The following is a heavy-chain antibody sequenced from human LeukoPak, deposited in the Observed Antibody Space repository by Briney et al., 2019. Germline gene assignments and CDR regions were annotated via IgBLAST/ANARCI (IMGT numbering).Heavy chain of an antibody. J-gene: IGHJ5*02. CDR3: ARGLVDCSSTSCYGGNWFDP. CDR1: GYTFTSYA. Sequence: GASVKVSCKASGYTFTSYAMHWVRQAPAQRLEWMGWINAGNGNTKYSQKFQGRVTITRDTSASTAYMELSSLRSEDTAVYYCARGLVDCSSTSCYGGNWFDPWGQGTLVTVSS. CDR2: INAGNGNT. D-gene: IGHD2-2*01. V-gene: IGHV1-3*01.